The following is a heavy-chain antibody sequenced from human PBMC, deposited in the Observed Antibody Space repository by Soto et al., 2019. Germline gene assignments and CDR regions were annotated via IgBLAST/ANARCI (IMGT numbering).Heavy chain of an antibody. Sequence: QITLKESGPTLVKPTQTLTLTCTFSGFSLSTSGVGVGWIRQPPGKALEWLAVIYWDDNKHYSPSLKSRLTXXXXXXXXXXXXXXXXXXXXXXXXXXXXXXXXXXXXXXYWGQGTLVTVSS. V-gene: IGHV2-5*02. J-gene: IGHJ4*02. CDR3: XXXXXXXXXXXY. CDR2: IYWDDNK. CDR1: GFSLSTSGVG.